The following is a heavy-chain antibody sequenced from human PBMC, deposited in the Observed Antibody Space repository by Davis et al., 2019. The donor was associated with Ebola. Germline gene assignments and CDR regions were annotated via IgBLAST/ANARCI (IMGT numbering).Heavy chain of an antibody. CDR3: ASSGSYWEYYFDY. J-gene: IGHJ4*02. D-gene: IGHD1-26*01. CDR2: ISYDGSNK. V-gene: IGHV3-30-3*01. Sequence: GESLQISCAASGFTFSSYAMHWVRQAPGKGLEWVAVISYDGSNKYYADSVKGRFTISRDNSKNTLYLQMNSLRAEDTAVYYCASSGSYWEYYFDYWGQGTLVTVSS. CDR1: GFTFSSYA.